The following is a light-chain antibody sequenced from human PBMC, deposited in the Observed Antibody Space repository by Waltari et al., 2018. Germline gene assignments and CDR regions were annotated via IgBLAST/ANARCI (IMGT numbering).Light chain of an antibody. CDR3: QHRNTGLT. Sequence: EIVLTQSPVTLSLSPGDTATLSCRASQSIGSYLAWYQRKPGQAPRLPIYDASNRAAGIPPRFSGGGSGTDFTLPISGLEPEDFAVYYCQHRNTGLTFGGGTKVEIE. CDR2: DAS. CDR1: QSIGSY. J-gene: IGKJ4*01. V-gene: IGKV3-11*01.